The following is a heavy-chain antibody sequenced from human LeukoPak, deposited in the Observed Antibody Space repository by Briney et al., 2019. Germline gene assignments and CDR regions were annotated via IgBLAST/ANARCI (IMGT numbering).Heavy chain of an antibody. CDR3: ARDEEGGVDY. V-gene: IGHV1-46*01. J-gene: IGHJ4*02. Sequence: GGSLRLSCAASGFTFSNYAMHWVRQAPGQGLEWMGIINPSGGSTSYAQKFQGRVTMTRDMSTSTVYMELSSLRSEDTAVYYCARDEEGGVDYWGQGTLVTVSS. CDR1: GFTFSNYA. D-gene: IGHD3-16*01. CDR2: INPSGGST.